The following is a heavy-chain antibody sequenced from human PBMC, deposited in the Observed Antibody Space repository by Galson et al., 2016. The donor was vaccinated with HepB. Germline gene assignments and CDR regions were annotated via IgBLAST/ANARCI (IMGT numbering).Heavy chain of an antibody. CDR3: AGCLGSGGSCYYYYYMDV. CDR1: GGSISSGDFY. D-gene: IGHD2-15*01. V-gene: IGHV4-61*02. J-gene: IGHJ6*03. Sequence: TLSLTCTVSGGSISSGDFYWSWIRQPAGKGLECIGRIYTSGNTNYNPSLKSRVTISIDASKNQFSLKLNSVTAADKAVYYCAGCLGSGGSCYYYYYMDVWGKGTTVTVSS. CDR2: IYTSGNT.